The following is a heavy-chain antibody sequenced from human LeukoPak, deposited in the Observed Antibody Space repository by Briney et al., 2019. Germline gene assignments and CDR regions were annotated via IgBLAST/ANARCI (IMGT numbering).Heavy chain of an antibody. V-gene: IGHV1-18*01. CDR2: ISAYNGNT. CDR3: AREGGRLWFGELLPSDY. CDR1: GYTFTSYG. J-gene: IGHJ4*02. Sequence: ASLKVSCKASGYTFTSYGISWVRQAPGQGLEWMGLISAYNGNTNYAQKLQGRVTMTTDTSTSTAYMELRSLRSDDTAVYYCAREGGRLWFGELLPSDYWGQGTLVTVSS. D-gene: IGHD3-10*01.